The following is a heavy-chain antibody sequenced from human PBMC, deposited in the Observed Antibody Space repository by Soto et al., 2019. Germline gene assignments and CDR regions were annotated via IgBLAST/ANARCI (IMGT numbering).Heavy chain of an antibody. D-gene: IGHD3-10*01. CDR1: GFTFASYT. CDR3: AREYYGSGVI. V-gene: IGHV3-23*01. CDR2: ISDGGHNT. J-gene: IGHJ4*02. Sequence: EAQLLESGGGIVEPGGSLRLSCAASGFTFASYTMSWVRQAPGKGLQWVSYISDGGHNTYYADSVKGRFTISRDDLEGTLYLQMNSLRAEDTALYYCAREYYGSGVIWGQGTLVTVSS.